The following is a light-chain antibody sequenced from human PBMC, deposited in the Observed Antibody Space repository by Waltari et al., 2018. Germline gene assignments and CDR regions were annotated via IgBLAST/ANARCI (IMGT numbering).Light chain of an antibody. CDR3: CSYAGSGSSVV. J-gene: IGLJ2*01. CDR2: EVS. Sequence: QSALTQPASVSGSPGQSINISCTGTSSDVGNYNLVSWYQKHPGKAPKPIIYEVSQRPSGVSNRFSGSKSGTTASVTISGLQAEDEADFYCCSYAGSGSSVVFGGGTKLTVL. V-gene: IGLV2-23*02. CDR1: SSDVGNYNL.